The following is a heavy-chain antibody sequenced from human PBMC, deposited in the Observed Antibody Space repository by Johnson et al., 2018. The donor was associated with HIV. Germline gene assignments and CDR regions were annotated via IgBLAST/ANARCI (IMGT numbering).Heavy chain of an antibody. Sequence: QVHLVESGGGLVKPGGSLRLSCAASGFTFSDYYMSWIRQAPGKGLEWVSYISSSGSTIYYADSVKGRFTISRDNAKKSLYLQINSLRAEDTAVYYCVTLSSTSREDAFDIWGQATMVTVSS. CDR1: GFTFSDYY. D-gene: IGHD2-2*01. V-gene: IGHV3-11*04. CDR2: ISSSGSTI. CDR3: VTLSSTSREDAFDI. J-gene: IGHJ3*02.